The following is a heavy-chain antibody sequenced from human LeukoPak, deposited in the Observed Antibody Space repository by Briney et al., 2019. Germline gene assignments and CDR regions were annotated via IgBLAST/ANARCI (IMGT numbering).Heavy chain of an antibody. CDR3: ARGWDYYDTTAYRYYFDY. CDR2: IYTSGTT. Sequence: SETLSLTCTVSGGSISSYYWSWIRQPAGKGLEWIGRIYTSGTTNYNPSLKSRVTISVDTSKNQFSLRLTSVTAADTAVYYCARGWDYYDTTAYRYYFDYWGQGTLVTVSS. D-gene: IGHD3-22*01. V-gene: IGHV4-4*07. CDR1: GGSISSYY. J-gene: IGHJ4*02.